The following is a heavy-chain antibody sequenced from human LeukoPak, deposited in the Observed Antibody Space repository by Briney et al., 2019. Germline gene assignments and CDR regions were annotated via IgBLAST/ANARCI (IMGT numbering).Heavy chain of an antibody. D-gene: IGHD6-13*01. Sequence: PGGSLRLSRAASGFTFSSYAMHWVRQAPGKGLEWVAVISYDGSNKYYADSVKGRFTISRDNSKNTLYLQMNSLRAEDTAVYYCASPGIAAPFDYWGQGTLVTVSS. CDR2: ISYDGSNK. V-gene: IGHV3-30*04. J-gene: IGHJ4*02. CDR3: ASPGIAAPFDY. CDR1: GFTFSSYA.